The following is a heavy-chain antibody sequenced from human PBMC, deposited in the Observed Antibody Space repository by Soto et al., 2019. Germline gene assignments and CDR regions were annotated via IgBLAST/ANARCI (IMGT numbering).Heavy chain of an antibody. D-gene: IGHD2-2*02. V-gene: IGHV5-10-1*01. Sequence: VESLKVSCKGSGYSFTHNCTSWVRQMPWKGLEWMGRIDPRDSYTNYSPSFQGHVTISVDKSDNTSYLQWNTLKASDSAMYFCARSYCLPNSCYNGNCDYWGRGTIVTVSS. CDR3: ARSYCLPNSCYNGNCDY. J-gene: IGHJ4*01. CDR2: IDPRDSYT. CDR1: GYSFTHNC.